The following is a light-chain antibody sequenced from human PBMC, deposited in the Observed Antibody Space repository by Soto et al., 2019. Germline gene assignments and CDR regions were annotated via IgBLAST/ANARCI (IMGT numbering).Light chain of an antibody. CDR2: GAS. J-gene: IGKJ5*01. V-gene: IGKV3-11*01. CDR1: QSVNTN. CDR3: QQRSNWPAN. Sequence: EIVMTQSPATLSVSPGERATFSCRASQSVNTNLAWYQLKPGQAPRLLIYGASNRATGIPARFSGSGSGTDFTLTISNLEPEDFAVYYCQQRSNWPANFGQGTRLEI.